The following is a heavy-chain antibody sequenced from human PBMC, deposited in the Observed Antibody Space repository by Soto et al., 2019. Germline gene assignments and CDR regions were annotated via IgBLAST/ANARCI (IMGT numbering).Heavy chain of an antibody. V-gene: IGHV3-11*01. CDR2: ITSSSSTI. Sequence: QVELVESGGGLVKPGGSLRLSCAASGLSFSDYYMSWIRQAPGKGLEWIAYITSSSSTIYYADSVKGRFTISRNDAKNSLYLLLDSLRAADTAVYYCATVFLSSNFNYWGQGTLVTVSS. D-gene: IGHD3-10*02. J-gene: IGHJ4*02. CDR3: ATVFLSSNFNY. CDR1: GLSFSDYY.